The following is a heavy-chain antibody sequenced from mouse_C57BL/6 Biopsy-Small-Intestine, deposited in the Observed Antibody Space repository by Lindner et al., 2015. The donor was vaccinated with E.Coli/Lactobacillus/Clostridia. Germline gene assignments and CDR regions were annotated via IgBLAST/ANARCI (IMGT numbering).Heavy chain of an antibody. CDR1: GYTFTDYN. V-gene: IGHV1-22*01. D-gene: IGHD2-2*01. CDR2: INPNTGAT. Sequence: VQLQESGPELVKPGTSVMMSCKASGYTFTDYNVHWVKQSHGKSLEWIGYINPNTGATTYNQKFKGKATLTVNKSSSTAYMELRSLTSEDSAVYYCAAYGYDFDYWGQGTTLTVSS. CDR3: AAYGYDFDY. J-gene: IGHJ2*01.